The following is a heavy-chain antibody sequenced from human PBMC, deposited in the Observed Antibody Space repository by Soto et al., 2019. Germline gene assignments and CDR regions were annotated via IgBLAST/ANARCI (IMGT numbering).Heavy chain of an antibody. D-gene: IGHD5-12*01. V-gene: IGHV1-69*02. CDR1: GGTFSSYT. Sequence: QVQLVQSGAEVKKPGSSVKVSCKASGGTFSSYTISWVRQAPGQGLEWMGRIIPILGIANYAQKFQGRVTITAGKSTSTAYIELRSLRSEDTAVYCCASPLRIDGYNSGLFRAFDYWGKGTLVTVSS. CDR2: IIPILGIA. J-gene: IGHJ4*02. CDR3: ASPLRIDGYNSGLFRAFDY.